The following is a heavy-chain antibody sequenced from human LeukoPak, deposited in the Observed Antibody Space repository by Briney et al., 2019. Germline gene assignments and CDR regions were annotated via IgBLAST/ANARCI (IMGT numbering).Heavy chain of an antibody. D-gene: IGHD4/OR15-4a*01. Sequence: SETLSLTCAVYGGSFSGYYWSWIRQPPGKGLEWIGEINHSGSTNYNPPLKSRVTISVDTSKNQFSLKLSSVTAADTAVYYCARHRAKAFDYWGQGTLVTVSS. CDR2: INHSGST. J-gene: IGHJ4*02. V-gene: IGHV4-34*01. CDR3: ARHRAKAFDY. CDR1: GGSFSGYY.